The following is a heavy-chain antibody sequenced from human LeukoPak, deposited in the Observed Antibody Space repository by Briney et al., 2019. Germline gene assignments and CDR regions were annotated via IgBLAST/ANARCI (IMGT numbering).Heavy chain of an antibody. Sequence: GGSLTLSCAASGFTVSSNYMNWVRQAPGKGLEWVSVIYSGGSTYYADSVKGRFTISRDNSKNTLYLQMNSLRAEDTAVYYCAREAVTRNYFDYWGQGTLVTVSS. CDR1: GFTVSSNY. V-gene: IGHV3-53*01. CDR2: IYSGGST. D-gene: IGHD4-17*01. CDR3: AREAVTRNYFDY. J-gene: IGHJ4*02.